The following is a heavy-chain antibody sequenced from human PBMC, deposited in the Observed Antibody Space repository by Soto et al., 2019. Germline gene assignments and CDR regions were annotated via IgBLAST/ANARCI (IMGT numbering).Heavy chain of an antibody. Sequence: EVQLVESGGGLIQPGGSLRLSCAASEFTVSSNYLSWVRQAPGKGLEWVSGMYSGGATYYADSVMGRFTFSRDNFKNTVYLQMNSLRVEDTAVYYCARGSYGAFDYWGQGTLVTVSS. D-gene: IGHD4-17*01. CDR3: ARGSYGAFDY. J-gene: IGHJ4*02. CDR2: MYSGGAT. CDR1: EFTVSSNY. V-gene: IGHV3-53*01.